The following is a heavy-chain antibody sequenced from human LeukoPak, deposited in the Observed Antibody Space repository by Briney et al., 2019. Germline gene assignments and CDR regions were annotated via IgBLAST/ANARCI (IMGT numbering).Heavy chain of an antibody. J-gene: IGHJ4*02. D-gene: IGHD5-18*01. Sequence: ASVKVSCKASGFTFTSSAVQWVRQARGRRLEWIGWIVVGSGNTNYAQMFQGRVTITRDMSTSTAYMELSSLRSEDTAVYYCAAPSRIQLDHWGQGTLVTVSS. CDR2: IVVGSGNT. CDR1: GFTFTSSA. V-gene: IGHV1-58*01. CDR3: AAPSRIQLDH.